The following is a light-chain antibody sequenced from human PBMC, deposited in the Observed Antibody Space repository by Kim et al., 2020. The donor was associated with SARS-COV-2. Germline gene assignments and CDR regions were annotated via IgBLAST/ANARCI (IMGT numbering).Light chain of an antibody. Sequence: EVVLTQSPGTLSVSPGQRATLSCRASQSVSSSYLAWYQQKFGQAPRLLIYGASSRAPGIPDRFSGSGSETDFTLTISRLEPEDFAVYYCQHYGSSPTWTFGHGTKVDIK. CDR2: GAS. J-gene: IGKJ1*01. CDR3: QHYGSSPTWT. V-gene: IGKV3-20*01. CDR1: QSVSSSY.